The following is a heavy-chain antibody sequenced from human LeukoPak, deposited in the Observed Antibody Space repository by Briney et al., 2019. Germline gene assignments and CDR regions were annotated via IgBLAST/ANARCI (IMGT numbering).Heavy chain of an antibody. CDR1: GGSFSAFF. J-gene: IGHJ4*02. CDR3: ARSLLAVAGRYFDY. CDR2: VGHSGSA. Sequence: SETLSLTCAVSGGSFSAFFWRWIRQPPGKGLEWIGDVGHSGSADYNPSLKSRVTVSADPSKTQFSLKLSSVTAADTAVYYCARSLLAVAGRYFDYWGQGTLVTVSS. D-gene: IGHD6-19*01. V-gene: IGHV4-34*01.